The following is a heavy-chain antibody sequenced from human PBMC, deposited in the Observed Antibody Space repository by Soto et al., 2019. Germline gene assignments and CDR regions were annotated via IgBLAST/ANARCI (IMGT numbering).Heavy chain of an antibody. J-gene: IGHJ3*02. Sequence: GGSVRLSCAASGFTFSSYAMHWVRQAPGKGLEWVAVISYDGSNKYYADSVKGRFTISRDNSKNTLYLQMNSLRAEDTAVYYCARGPAMASYAFDIWGQGTMVTVSS. CDR2: ISYDGSNK. CDR1: GFTFSSYA. V-gene: IGHV3-30-3*01. CDR3: ARGPAMASYAFDI. D-gene: IGHD5-18*01.